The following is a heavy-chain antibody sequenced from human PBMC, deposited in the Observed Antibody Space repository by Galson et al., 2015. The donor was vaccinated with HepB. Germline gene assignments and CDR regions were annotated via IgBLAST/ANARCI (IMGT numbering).Heavy chain of an antibody. D-gene: IGHD2-2*01. CDR2: ISSSSSTI. J-gene: IGHJ6*02. CDR3: ARGGLVVVPAAHNGMDV. V-gene: IGHV3-48*01. Sequence: SLRLSCAASGFTFSSYSMNWVRQAPGKGLEWVSYISSSSSTIYYADSVKGRFTISRDNAKNSLYLQMNSLRAEDTAVYYCARGGLVVVPAAHNGMDVWGQGTTVTVSS. CDR1: GFTFSSYS.